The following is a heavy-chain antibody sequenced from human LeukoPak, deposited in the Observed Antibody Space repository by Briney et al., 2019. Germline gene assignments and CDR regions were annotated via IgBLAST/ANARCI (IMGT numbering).Heavy chain of an antibody. CDR3: ARAMTYCSSTSCYGMPSFHFDY. CDR2: IYHSGST. CDR1: GGSISSGGYS. Sequence: SQTLSLTCAVSGGSISSGGYSWSWIRQPPGKGLEWIGYIYHSGSTYYNPSLKSRVTISVDTSKNQFSLKLSSVTAADTAVYYCARAMTYCSSTSCYGMPSFHFDYWGQGTLVTVSS. V-gene: IGHV4-30-2*01. D-gene: IGHD2-2*01. J-gene: IGHJ4*02.